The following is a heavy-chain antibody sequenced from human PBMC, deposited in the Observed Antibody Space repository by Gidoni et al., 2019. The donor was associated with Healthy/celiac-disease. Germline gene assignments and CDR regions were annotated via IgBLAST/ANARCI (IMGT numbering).Heavy chain of an antibody. Sequence: QITLKESGPTLVKPTQTLTLTCTFSGFSLSTSGVGVGWIRQPPGKALEWLALIYWDDDKRYRPSLKSRLTITKDTSKNQVVLTMTNMDPVDTATYYCAHRRQREYDGDAFDIWGQGTMVTVSS. V-gene: IGHV2-5*02. CDR3: AHRRQREYDGDAFDI. D-gene: IGHD3-16*01. CDR1: GFSLSTSGVG. J-gene: IGHJ3*02. CDR2: IYWDDDK.